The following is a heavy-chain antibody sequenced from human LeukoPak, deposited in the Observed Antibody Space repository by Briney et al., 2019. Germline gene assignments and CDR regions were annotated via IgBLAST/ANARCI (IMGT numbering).Heavy chain of an antibody. Sequence: GASVKVSCKASRYTFTSYGISSVRQAPGQRLEWMGWINAYNGNTNYAQKLQGRVTMTTDTSTSTAYMELRSLRSDDPAVYYCARDLITMIVVGEDDAFDIWGQGTMATVSS. CDR1: RYTFTSYG. CDR3: ARDLITMIVVGEDDAFDI. D-gene: IGHD3-22*01. V-gene: IGHV1-18*01. J-gene: IGHJ3*02. CDR2: INAYNGNT.